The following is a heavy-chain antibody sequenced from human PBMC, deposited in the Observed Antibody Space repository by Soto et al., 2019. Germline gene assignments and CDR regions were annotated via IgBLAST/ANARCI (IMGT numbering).Heavy chain of an antibody. CDR3: ARNPSSAPYFDY. J-gene: IGHJ4*02. CDR2: TSYRSRWYN. D-gene: IGHD6-6*01. V-gene: IGHV6-1*01. Sequence: PSQTLSLTCVISGDSVSSNSATWNWIRQSPSRGLEWLGRTSYRSRWYNDYALSVKSRITINPDTSKNQFSLQLNSVTAEDTAVYYCARNPSSAPYFDYWGQGTMVTVSS. CDR1: GDSVSSNSAT.